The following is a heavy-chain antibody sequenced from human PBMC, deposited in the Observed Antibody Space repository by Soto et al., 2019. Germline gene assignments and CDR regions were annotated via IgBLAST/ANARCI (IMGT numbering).Heavy chain of an antibody. CDR1: VGTFSSYA. V-gene: IGHV1-69*01. D-gene: IGHD4-17*01. J-gene: IGHJ4*02. CDR2: IIPIFGTA. Sequence: QVQLVQSGAEVKKPGSSVKVSCKASVGTFSSYAISWVRQAPGQGLEWMGGIIPIFGTANDAQKFQGRVTITADESTSTAYMELSSLRSDETAVYYCATYGDYGAANFDYWGQGTLVTVSS. CDR3: ATYGDYGAANFDY.